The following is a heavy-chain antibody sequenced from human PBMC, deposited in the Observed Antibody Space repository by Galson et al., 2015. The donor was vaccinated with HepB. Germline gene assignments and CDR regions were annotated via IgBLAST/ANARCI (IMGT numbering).Heavy chain of an antibody. Sequence: SVKVSCKASGYTFTSYYMHWVRQAPGQGLEWMGIINPSGGSTSYAQKFQGRVTMTGDTSTSTVYMELSSLRSEDTAVYYCARNWAIFGVAPGYWGQGTLVTVSS. CDR2: INPSGGST. CDR1: GYTFTSYY. D-gene: IGHD3-3*01. J-gene: IGHJ4*02. CDR3: ARNWAIFGVAPGY. V-gene: IGHV1-46*01.